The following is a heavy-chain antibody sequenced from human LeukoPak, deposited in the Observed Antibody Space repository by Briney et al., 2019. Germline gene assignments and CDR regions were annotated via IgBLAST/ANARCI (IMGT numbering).Heavy chain of an antibody. CDR3: AKGRGGSSNWGSDY. CDR1: GFTFRSFG. V-gene: IGHV3-33*06. Sequence: GRSLRLYCTGSGFTFRSFGMNWVPPAPGKGLGWEGGIWYDGSNEDYLDSVKGRFTISRDNSKNTLYLEMNSLTVEDPAVYCCAKGRGGSSNWGSDYWGQGTQVTVSS. D-gene: IGHD7-27*01. CDR2: IWYDGSNE. J-gene: IGHJ4*02.